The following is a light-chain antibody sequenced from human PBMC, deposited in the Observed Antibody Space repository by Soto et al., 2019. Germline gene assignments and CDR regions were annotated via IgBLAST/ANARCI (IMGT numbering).Light chain of an antibody. Sequence: QSVLTQPPSVSGAPGQRVTISCTGSSSNIGAGYDVHWYQQLPGTAPKLLIYGNSNRPSGVPDRFSGPKSGTSASLAITGLQAEDEADYYCQSYDSSLSGSNVFGTGTKLTVL. CDR1: SSNIGAGYD. V-gene: IGLV1-40*01. J-gene: IGLJ1*01. CDR3: QSYDSSLSGSNV. CDR2: GNS.